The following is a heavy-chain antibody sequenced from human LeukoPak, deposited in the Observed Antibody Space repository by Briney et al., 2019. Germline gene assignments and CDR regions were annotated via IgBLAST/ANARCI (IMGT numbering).Heavy chain of an antibody. CDR2: ISGSGGST. CDR1: GFTFSSYG. V-gene: IGHV3-23*01. D-gene: IGHD3-22*01. CDR3: AKFPQYYYDSSGYLDY. Sequence: GGSLRLSCAASGFTFSSYGMSWVRQAPGKGLEWVLVISGSGGSTYYADSVKGRFTISRDNSKNTLYLQMNSLRAEDTAVYYCAKFPQYYYDSSGYLDYWGQGTLVTVSS. J-gene: IGHJ4*02.